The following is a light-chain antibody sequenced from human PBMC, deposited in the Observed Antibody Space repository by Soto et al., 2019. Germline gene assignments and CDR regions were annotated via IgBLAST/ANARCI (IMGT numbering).Light chain of an antibody. CDR3: QQRSNWVT. CDR2: DAS. Sequence: EIVLTQSPATLFLSPGERATLSCRASQSVSSYLAWYQQKPGQAPRLLIYDASNRATGIPARFSGSGSGTDFTLTISILEPEDFAVYYCQQRSNWVTFGQGTRLEIK. CDR1: QSVSSY. J-gene: IGKJ5*01. V-gene: IGKV3-11*01.